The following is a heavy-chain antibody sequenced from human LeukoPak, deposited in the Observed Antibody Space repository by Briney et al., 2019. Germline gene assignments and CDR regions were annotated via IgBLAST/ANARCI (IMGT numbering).Heavy chain of an antibody. CDR3: ARNAPGSSWTFDY. CDR2: INHSGST. V-gene: IGHV4-34*01. CDR1: GGSFSGYY. Sequence: SETLSLTCAVYGGSFSGYYWSWIRQPPGKGLEWIGEINHSGSTNYNPSLKSRVTISVDTSKNQFSLKLSSVTAADTAVYYCARNAPGSSWTFDYWGQGTLVTVSS. J-gene: IGHJ4*02. D-gene: IGHD6-13*01.